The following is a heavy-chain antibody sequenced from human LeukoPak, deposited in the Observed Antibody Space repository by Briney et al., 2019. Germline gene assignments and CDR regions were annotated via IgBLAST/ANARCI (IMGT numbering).Heavy chain of an antibody. CDR1: GYTFTSYD. CDR3: VRGGYNYGVDY. J-gene: IGHJ4*02. Sequence: ASVKVSCKASGYTFTSYDINWVRQATGQGLEWMGWMNPKSGGTNYAQRFQGRVTMTRDTSISSAYMELSRLRSDDAAVYYCVRGGYNYGVDYWGQGTLVTVSS. V-gene: IGHV1-2*02. CDR2: MNPKSGGT. D-gene: IGHD5-18*01.